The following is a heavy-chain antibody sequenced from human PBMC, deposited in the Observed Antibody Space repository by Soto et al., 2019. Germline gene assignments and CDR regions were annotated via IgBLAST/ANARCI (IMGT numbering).Heavy chain of an antibody. CDR3: AKDLITMDRGVNRYYYGMDV. CDR2: ISNSGESI. J-gene: IGHJ6*02. V-gene: IGHV3-23*01. D-gene: IGHD3-10*01. Sequence: HPGGSLRLSCAASEITFSSYAMTWVRQAPGKGLEWVSSISNSGESIYYADSVKGRFTISRDNSKNTLYMQMNSLRAEDTAVYYCAKDLITMDRGVNRYYYGMDVWGQGTTVTVSS. CDR1: EITFSSYA.